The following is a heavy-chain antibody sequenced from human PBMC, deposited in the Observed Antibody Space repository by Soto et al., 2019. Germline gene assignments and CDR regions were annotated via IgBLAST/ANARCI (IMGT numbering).Heavy chain of an antibody. D-gene: IGHD2-2*01. J-gene: IGHJ6*02. CDR1: GYTFTSYA. V-gene: IGHV1-3*01. CDR2: INAGNGNT. CDR3: ARAKLGYCISTSCSHRISYGMDV. Sequence: ASVKVSCKASGYTFTSYAMHWVRQAPGQRLEWMGWINAGNGNTKYSQKFQGRVTITRDTSASTAYMELSSLRSEDTAVYYCARAKLGYCISTSCSHRISYGMDVWGQGTTVTVSS.